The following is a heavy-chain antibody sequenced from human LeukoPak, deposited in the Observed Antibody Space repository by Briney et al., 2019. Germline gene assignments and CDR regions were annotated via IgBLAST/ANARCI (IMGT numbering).Heavy chain of an antibody. CDR3: TTEEPWDI. Sequence: GGSLRLSCAASGFTFSSHSMIWVRQAPSEGLEWVSSISSSSSYIYYADSVKGRFTISRDNAKNSLYLQMNSLRAEDTAVYYCTTEEPWDIWGQGTMVTVSS. CDR2: ISSSSSYI. D-gene: IGHD1-14*01. CDR1: GFTFSSHS. J-gene: IGHJ3*02. V-gene: IGHV3-21*01.